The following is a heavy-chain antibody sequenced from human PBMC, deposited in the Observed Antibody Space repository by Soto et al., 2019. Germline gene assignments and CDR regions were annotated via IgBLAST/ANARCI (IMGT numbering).Heavy chain of an antibody. CDR3: ARDRMHTICGVVNPDDDAFDI. V-gene: IGHV1-18*01. CDR1: GCTFISYG. J-gene: IGHJ3*02. D-gene: IGHD3-3*01. Sequence: GPSGKVPIKASGCTFISYGTSWVRQVPGQGLEWMGWISAYNGNTNYAQKLQGRVTMTTDTSTSTAYMELRSLRSDDTAVYYCARDRMHTICGVVNPDDDAFDIWGQGTMVTVSS. CDR2: ISAYNGNT.